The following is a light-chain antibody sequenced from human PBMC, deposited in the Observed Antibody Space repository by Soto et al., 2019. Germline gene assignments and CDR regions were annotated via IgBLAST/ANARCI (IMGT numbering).Light chain of an antibody. Sequence: EIVLTQSPGTLSLSPGERATLSCRASQSVSSSYFAWYQQRFGQAPRLLIYGASSRATGIPDRFSGSGSGTDSTLTISRLEPEDFAVYYCQQYGSSSWTFGQGTRWIS. V-gene: IGKV3-20*01. CDR1: QSVSSSY. CDR2: GAS. CDR3: QQYGSSSWT. J-gene: IGKJ1*01.